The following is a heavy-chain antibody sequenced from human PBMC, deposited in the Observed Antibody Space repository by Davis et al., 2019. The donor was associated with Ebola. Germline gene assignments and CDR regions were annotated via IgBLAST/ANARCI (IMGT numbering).Heavy chain of an antibody. J-gene: IGHJ6*02. Sequence: KISCKGSGYSSSDYYMHWVQGAPGKGLEWVGLVDPKTGRTVYAENFQDRVTISADKSTDTVYMELSSLRYEDTAVYYCATLDILTAYIPYAMDVWGQGTTVIVS. CDR3: ATLDILTAYIPYAMDV. V-gene: IGHV1-69-2*01. CDR2: VDPKTGRT. D-gene: IGHD3-9*01. CDR1: GYSSSDYY.